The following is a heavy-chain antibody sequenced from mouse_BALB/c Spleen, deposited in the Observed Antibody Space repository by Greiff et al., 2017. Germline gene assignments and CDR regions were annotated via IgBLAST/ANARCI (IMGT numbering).Heavy chain of an antibody. J-gene: IGHJ4*01. D-gene: IGHD2-14*01. CDR1: GFTFSSYA. V-gene: IGHV5-6-5*01. Sequence: EVQLVESGGGLVKPGGSLKLSCAASGFTFSSYAMSWVRQTPEKRLEWVASISSGGSTYYPDSVKGRFTISRDNARNILYLQMSSLRSEDTAMYYCARAGRYGDYYAMDYWGQGTSVTVSS. CDR2: ISSGGST. CDR3: ARAGRYGDYYAMDY.